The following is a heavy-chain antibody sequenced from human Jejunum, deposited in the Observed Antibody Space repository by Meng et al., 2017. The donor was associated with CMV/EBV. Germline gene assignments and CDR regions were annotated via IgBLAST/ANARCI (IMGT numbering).Heavy chain of an antibody. CDR2: INPSRGNT. CDR1: GYTFTSYY. J-gene: IGHJ4*02. Sequence: SCKESGYTFTSYYFHWVRQAPRQGLEWMGMINPSRGNTIHAQRFQGRVIMTRDTSTSTVYMELSSLSSDDAAVYYCARGTYGSYFDYWGQGTLVTVSS. D-gene: IGHD3-22*01. CDR3: ARGTYGSYFDY. V-gene: IGHV1-46*01.